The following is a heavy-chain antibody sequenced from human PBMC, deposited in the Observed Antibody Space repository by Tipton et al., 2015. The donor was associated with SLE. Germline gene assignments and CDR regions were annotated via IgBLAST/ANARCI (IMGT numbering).Heavy chain of an antibody. D-gene: IGHD5-24*01. CDR3: ASEIMPEMATSDYFDY. CDR2: IHYSGST. J-gene: IGHJ4*02. Sequence: TLSLTCTVSGGSISSSSFYWGWIRQPPGKGLEWIGSIHYSGSTYFNPSLKSRVTISADTSKNQFSLKLSSVTAADTAVYYCASEIMPEMATSDYFDYWGQGTLVTVSS. CDR1: GGSISSSSFY. V-gene: IGHV4-39*01.